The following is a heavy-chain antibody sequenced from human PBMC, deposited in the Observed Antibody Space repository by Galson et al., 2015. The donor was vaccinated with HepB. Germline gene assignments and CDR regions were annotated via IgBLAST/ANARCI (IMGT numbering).Heavy chain of an antibody. CDR3: ARAVFFDESGYYTFDS. D-gene: IGHD3-22*01. Sequence: LSLTCTVSGASVTGYYWSWIRQPPGKGLQWIGYIYYDGNTNYNPSLKSRVTMPVDTSKNQFSLNLRSVTATDTAVYYCARAVFFDESGYYTFDSWGQGSLVTVSP. V-gene: IGHV4-59*08. CDR2: IYYDGNT. J-gene: IGHJ4*02. CDR1: GASVTGYY.